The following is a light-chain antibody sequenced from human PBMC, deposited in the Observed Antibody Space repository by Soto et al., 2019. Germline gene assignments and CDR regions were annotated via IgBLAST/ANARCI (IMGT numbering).Light chain of an antibody. Sequence: MTQSPGTLSLSPGERATLSCRASQSINSKYLAWYQQKPGQAPRLLIYGASTRATGIPARFSGSGSGTEFTLTINSLQSEDFAVYYCQQYNNWPRTFGQGTKVDI. V-gene: IGKV3-15*01. CDR2: GAS. J-gene: IGKJ1*01. CDR3: QQYNNWPRT. CDR1: QSINSKY.